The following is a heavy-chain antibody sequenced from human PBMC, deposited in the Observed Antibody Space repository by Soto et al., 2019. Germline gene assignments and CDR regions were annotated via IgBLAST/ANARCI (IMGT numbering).Heavy chain of an antibody. V-gene: IGHV1-8*01. CDR1: GYTFTSYD. D-gene: IGHD2-15*01. CDR2: MNPNSGNT. Sequence: ASVKVSCKASGYTFTSYDINWVRQATGQGLEWMGWMNPNSGNTGYAQKFQGRVTMTRNTSISTAYMELSSLRSEDTAVYYCARLLTSLLNDYYYYYYMDVWGKGTTVTVSS. J-gene: IGHJ6*03. CDR3: ARLLTSLLNDYYYYYYMDV.